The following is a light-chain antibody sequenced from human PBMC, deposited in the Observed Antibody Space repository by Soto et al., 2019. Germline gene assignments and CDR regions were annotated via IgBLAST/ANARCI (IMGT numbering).Light chain of an antibody. Sequence: SYELTQPPSVSVSPGQTASITCPGDKLGNKYTCWYQQKPGQSPVLVIYQDTKRPSGIPERFSGSHSGNTATLTIRGTQAMDEADYYCQAWDSSTVVFGGGTKLTVL. CDR3: QAWDSSTVV. CDR1: KLGNKY. J-gene: IGLJ2*01. V-gene: IGLV3-1*01. CDR2: QDT.